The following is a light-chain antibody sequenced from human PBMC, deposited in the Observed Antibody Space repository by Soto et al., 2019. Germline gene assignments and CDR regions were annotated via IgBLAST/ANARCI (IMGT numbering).Light chain of an antibody. CDR3: QQYDNLPIT. CDR1: QDISNY. CDR2: DAS. J-gene: IGKJ4*01. Sequence: DIQMTQSPSSLSASVGDRVTITCQASQDISNYLNWYQQKPGKAPKLLIYDASNLETGVPSRFSGSGSGTDFTFTISSLQPEDIATYYCQQYDNLPITFGGGTKVYIK. V-gene: IGKV1-33*01.